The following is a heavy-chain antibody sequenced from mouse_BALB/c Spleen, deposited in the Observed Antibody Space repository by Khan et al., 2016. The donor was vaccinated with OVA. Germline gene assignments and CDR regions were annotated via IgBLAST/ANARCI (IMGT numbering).Heavy chain of an antibody. V-gene: IGHV5-17*02. Sequence: DVQLVESGGGLVQPGGSRKLSCAASGFTFSNFGMHWVRQAPEKGLEWVAYISSGSNTIHYADTVKGRFTIFRGHPKNTLFLQMTSLRAYERAMYYCVREEYGDWYFDGWGAGTTVTVSS. CDR2: ISSGSNTI. CDR3: VREEYGDWYFDG. CDR1: GFTFSNFG. J-gene: IGHJ1*01. D-gene: IGHD1-1*02.